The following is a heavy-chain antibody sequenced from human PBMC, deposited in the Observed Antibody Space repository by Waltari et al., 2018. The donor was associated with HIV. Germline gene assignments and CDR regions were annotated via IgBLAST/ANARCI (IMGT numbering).Heavy chain of an antibody. J-gene: IGHJ4*02. CDR1: GGSISGYF. Sequence: QVHLQQWGAGLLKPSETQSLTCAVYGGSISGYFWIWVRQPPGRGLEWIGEINDRGTANYNPSLKSRVSMSVNTSKNQFSLSLTSVTAADTALYYCARVEMASITYFDFWGQGTLVTVSS. D-gene: IGHD5-12*01. CDR3: ARVEMASITYFDF. CDR2: INDRGTA. V-gene: IGHV4-34*02.